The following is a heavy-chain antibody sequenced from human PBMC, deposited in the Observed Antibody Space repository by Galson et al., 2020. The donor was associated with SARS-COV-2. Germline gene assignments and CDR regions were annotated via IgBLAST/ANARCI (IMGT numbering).Heavy chain of an antibody. D-gene: IGHD4-4*01. J-gene: IGHJ5*02. CDR3: ARDGMTTVTTGWFDP. CDR2: ISSSSSYI. CDR1: GFTFSSYS. V-gene: IGHV3-21*01. Sequence: TGGSLRLSCAASGFTFSSYSMNWVRQAPGKGLEWVSSISSSSSYIYYADSVKGRFTISRDNAKNSLYLQMNSLRAEDTAVYYCARDGMTTVTTGWFDPWGQGTLVTVSS.